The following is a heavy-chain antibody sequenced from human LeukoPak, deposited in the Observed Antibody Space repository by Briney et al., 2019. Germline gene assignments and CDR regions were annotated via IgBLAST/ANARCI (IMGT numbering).Heavy chain of an antibody. CDR3: AKWGDYDVLTGYYVSDF. CDR2: ISGRSDNT. J-gene: IGHJ4*02. V-gene: IGHV3-23*01. D-gene: IGHD3-9*01. Sequence: GASLRLSCAASGFIFSNYAMYWVRQAPGKGLEWVSAISGRSDNTYYADSVKGRFTLSRDSSKNTLYLQMNSLRADDTAVYYCAKWGDYDVLTGYYVSDFWGQGTPVTVSS. CDR1: GFIFSNYA.